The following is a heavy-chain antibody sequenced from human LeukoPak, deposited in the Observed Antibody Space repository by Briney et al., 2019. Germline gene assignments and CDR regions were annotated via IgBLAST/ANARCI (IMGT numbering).Heavy chain of an antibody. CDR3: AREGPEGITFAFDI. J-gene: IGHJ3*02. V-gene: IGHV3-23*01. CDR1: GFTFSSFA. D-gene: IGHD2/OR15-2a*01. Sequence: GGSLRLSCAASGFTFSSFAMSWVRQAPGKGLEWVSGISGSGGSTYYADSVKGRFTISRDNSKNSLYLQMNSLRAEDTAVYYCAREGPEGITFAFDIWGQGTMVTVSS. CDR2: ISGSGGST.